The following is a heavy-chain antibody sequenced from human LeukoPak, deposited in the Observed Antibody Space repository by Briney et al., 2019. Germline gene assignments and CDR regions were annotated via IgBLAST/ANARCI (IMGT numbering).Heavy chain of an antibody. Sequence: GGSLRLSCAASGFTFGLYEMNWVRQAPGKGLERVSYITNSGTTVYYADSVKGRFTISRDNAKNSLYLQMSSLRAEDTAVYYCARGRVANRGGAIDYWGQGTLVTVSS. CDR1: GFTFGLYE. CDR3: ARGRVANRGGAIDY. D-gene: IGHD2/OR15-2a*01. J-gene: IGHJ4*02. V-gene: IGHV3-48*03. CDR2: ITNSGTTV.